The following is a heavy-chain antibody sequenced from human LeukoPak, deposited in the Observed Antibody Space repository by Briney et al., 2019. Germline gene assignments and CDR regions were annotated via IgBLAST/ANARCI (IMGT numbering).Heavy chain of an antibody. CDR1: GGSISSSSYY. J-gene: IGHJ4*02. CDR2: IYHSGST. CDR3: ARGTRRGNSYGG. D-gene: IGHD5-18*01. V-gene: IGHV4-39*07. Sequence: SETLSLTCTVSGGSISSSSYYWGWIRQPPGKGLEWIGSIYHSGSTYYNPSLKSRVTISVDRSKNQFSLKLSSVTAADTAVYYCARGTRRGNSYGGWGQGTQVTVSS.